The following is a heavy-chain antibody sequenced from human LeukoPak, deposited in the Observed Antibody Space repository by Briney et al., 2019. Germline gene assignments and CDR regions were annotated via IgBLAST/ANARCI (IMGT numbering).Heavy chain of an antibody. D-gene: IGHD3-10*01. CDR3: ARVRSYYYGSGRGWFDP. Sequence: GGSLRLSCAASGFTFSSYWMHWVRHAPGKGLVWVSRINSDGSSTSYADSVKGRFTISRDNAKNTLYLQMNSLRAEDTAVYYCARVRSYYYGSGRGWFDPWGQGTLVTVSS. J-gene: IGHJ5*02. CDR2: INSDGSST. V-gene: IGHV3-74*01. CDR1: GFTFSSYW.